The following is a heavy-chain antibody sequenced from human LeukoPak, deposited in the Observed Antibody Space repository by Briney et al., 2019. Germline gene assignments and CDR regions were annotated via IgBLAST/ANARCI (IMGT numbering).Heavy chain of an antibody. J-gene: IGHJ4*02. CDR1: GFTFSSYA. Sequence: GGSLRLSCAASGFTFSSYAVSWVRQAPGKGLAWVSAISDSGGSTQYADSVKGRFTISRDNSKNTLYLQMNSLRAEDTAVYYCAKEGDVVVTALFDYWGQGTLVTVSS. CDR2: ISDSGGST. CDR3: AKEGDVVVTALFDY. V-gene: IGHV3-23*01. D-gene: IGHD2-21*02.